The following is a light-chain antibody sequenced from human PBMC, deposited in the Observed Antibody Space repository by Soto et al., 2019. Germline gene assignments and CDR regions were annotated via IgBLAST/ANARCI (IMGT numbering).Light chain of an antibody. CDR1: SSDVGSYNL. V-gene: IGLV2-23*01. J-gene: IGLJ2*01. Sequence: QSALTQPASVSGSPGQSITISCTGTSSDVGSYNLVSWYQQHPGKAPKLMIYEGSKRPSGVSNRFSGSKSGNTASLTISGLQAEDEADYYCCSYAGSSTCLVFGGGTKLTVL. CDR2: EGS. CDR3: CSYAGSSTCLV.